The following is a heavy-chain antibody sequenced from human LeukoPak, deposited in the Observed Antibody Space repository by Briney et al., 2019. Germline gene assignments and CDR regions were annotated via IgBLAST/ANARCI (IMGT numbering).Heavy chain of an antibody. D-gene: IGHD2-2*01. J-gene: IGHJ4*02. V-gene: IGHV1-8*01. CDR1: GYTFTSYD. Sequence: ASVKVSCKASGYTFTSYDINWVRQATGQGLEWMGWMNPNSGNTGYAQKFQGRVTMTRNTSISTASMELSSLRSEDTAVYYCARGRYCSSTSCYEVVDYWGQGTLVTVSS. CDR2: MNPNSGNT. CDR3: ARGRYCSSTSCYEVVDY.